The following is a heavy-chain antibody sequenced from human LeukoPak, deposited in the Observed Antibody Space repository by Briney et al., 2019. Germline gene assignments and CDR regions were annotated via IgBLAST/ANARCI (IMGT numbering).Heavy chain of an antibody. CDR3: ARARSYKNAFDI. Sequence: ASVKVSCKASGYTFTGYYMHWVRQAPGQGLEWMGWINPNSGGTNYAQKFQGRVTMTRDTSISTAYMELSRLRSDDTAVYYCARARSYKNAFDIWGQGTMVTVSS. J-gene: IGHJ3*02. CDR1: GYTFTGYY. D-gene: IGHD1-26*01. CDR2: INPNSGGT. V-gene: IGHV1-2*02.